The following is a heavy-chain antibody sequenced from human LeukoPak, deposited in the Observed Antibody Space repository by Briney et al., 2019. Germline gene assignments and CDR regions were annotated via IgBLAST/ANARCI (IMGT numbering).Heavy chain of an antibody. CDR2: IWYDASNK. V-gene: IGHV3-33*01. CDR1: GFTFSSFG. Sequence: PGGSLRLSCAASGFTFSSFGMHWVRQAPGKGLEWVAVIWYDASNKYYADSVKGRFTISRDNSKNTLFLQMNSLRADDTAVYYCVRGVGVSRFNYFDPWGQGTLVIVSS. J-gene: IGHJ5*02. CDR3: VRGVGVSRFNYFDP. D-gene: IGHD6-13*01.